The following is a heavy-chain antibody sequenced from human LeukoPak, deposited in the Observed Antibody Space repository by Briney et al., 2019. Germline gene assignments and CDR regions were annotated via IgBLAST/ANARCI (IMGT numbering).Heavy chain of an antibody. CDR1: GGSISSSSYY. CDR3: ARDIAHIVLMVYANGAFDI. D-gene: IGHD2-8*01. J-gene: IGHJ3*02. Sequence: PSETLSLTCTVSGGSISSSSYYWGWVRQPPGKGREWLGSIYYSGSTYYNPSLKTRVTISVDTSKNQFSLKLSSVTAADTAVYYCARDIAHIVLMVYANGAFDIWGQGTMVTVSS. V-gene: IGHV4-39*07. CDR2: IYYSGST.